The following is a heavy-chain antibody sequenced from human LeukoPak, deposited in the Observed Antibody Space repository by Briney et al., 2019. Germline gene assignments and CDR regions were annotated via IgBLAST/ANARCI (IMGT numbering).Heavy chain of an antibody. J-gene: IGHJ4*02. CDR3: ARVGFFDSSSYYFDY. CDR2: IYYSGST. D-gene: IGHD3-22*01. Sequence: SETLSLTCTVSGGAISSSYWSWIRQPPGKGLEWIGYIYYSGSTYYNPSLKSRVTISVDTSKNQFSLKLSSVTAADTAVYYCARVGFFDSSSYYFDYWGQGTLVTVSS. V-gene: IGHV4-59*08. CDR1: GGAISSSY.